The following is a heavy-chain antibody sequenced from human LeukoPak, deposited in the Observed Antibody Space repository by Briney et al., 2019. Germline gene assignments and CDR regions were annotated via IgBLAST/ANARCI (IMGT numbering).Heavy chain of an antibody. V-gene: IGHV4-4*07. J-gene: IGHJ6*03. CDR3: ARGAVVTAIHYYYYMDV. CDR1: RGSISNFY. D-gene: IGHD2-21*02. CDR2: IYTSGST. Sequence: PSETLSLTCTVSRGSISNFYWSWIRQPAGKGLEWIGRIYTSGSTNYNPSLKSRVTMSVDTSKNQFSLNLSSVTAADTAVYYCARGAVVTAIHYYYYMDVWGKGTTVTVSS.